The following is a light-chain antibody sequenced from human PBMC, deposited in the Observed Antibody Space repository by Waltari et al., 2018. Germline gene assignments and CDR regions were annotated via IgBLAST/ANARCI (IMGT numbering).Light chain of an antibody. CDR2: AAS. CDR3: QHSYSPPYT. Sequence: DIQLTQSPSSLSASVGHRVTITCRASQSINRYLNWYQHKSADAPKLLIYAASSLQSGVPSRFSGSGSGTDFTLTITSLQPEDFATYYCQHSYSPPYTFGQGTKLEIK. CDR1: QSINRY. J-gene: IGKJ2*01. V-gene: IGKV1-39*01.